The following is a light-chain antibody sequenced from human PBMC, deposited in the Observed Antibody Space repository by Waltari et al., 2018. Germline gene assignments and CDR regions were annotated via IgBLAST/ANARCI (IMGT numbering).Light chain of an antibody. Sequence: EIVLTQSPGPLSLSPGARAIVPCRASQSVGRTLSWDQQKPGQAPRLLIYGASNRATGIPDRFIGSGFGTEFSLTISGLEPEDSAVYYCQHYLRLPVAFGQGTKVEIK. J-gene: IGKJ1*01. CDR3: QHYLRLPVA. V-gene: IGKV3-20*01. CDR2: GAS. CDR1: QSVGRT.